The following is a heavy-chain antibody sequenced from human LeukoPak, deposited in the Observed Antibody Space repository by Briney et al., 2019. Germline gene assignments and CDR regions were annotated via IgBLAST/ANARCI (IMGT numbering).Heavy chain of an antibody. CDR1: GGSISRGGYH. D-gene: IGHD4-17*01. CDR3: TREDYGDASIDY. J-gene: IGHJ4*02. Sequence: SETLSLTCTVSGGSISRGGYHWDWIRQPPGKGLEWIGSIYYSGSTYYNPSLKSRVTMAVDTSKNQFSLRLTSVTAADTAVYFCTREDYGDASIDYWGQGTLVTVSS. CDR2: IYYSGST. V-gene: IGHV4-39*07.